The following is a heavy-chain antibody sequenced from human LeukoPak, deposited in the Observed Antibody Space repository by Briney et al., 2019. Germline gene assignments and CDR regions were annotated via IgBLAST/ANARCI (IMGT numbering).Heavy chain of an antibody. CDR2: IIPIFGTA. J-gene: IGHJ3*02. D-gene: IGHD6-13*01. Sequence: ASVKVSCKASGGTFSSYAISWVRQAPGQGLEWMGGIIPIFGTANYAQKFQGRVTITADESTSTAYMELSSLRSEDTAVYYCARVDGQQLVDAFDIWGQGTMVTVSS. CDR3: ARVDGQQLVDAFDI. V-gene: IGHV1-69*13. CDR1: GGTFSSYA.